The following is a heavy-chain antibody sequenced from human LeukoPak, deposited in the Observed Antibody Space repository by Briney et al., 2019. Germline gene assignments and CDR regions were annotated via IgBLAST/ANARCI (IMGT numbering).Heavy chain of an antibody. CDR1: GFTFSSYS. CDR3: AREEAMTLQH. CDR2: ISSSSSTI. Sequence: PGGSLRLSCAASGFTFSSYSMNWVRQAPGKGLEWVSYISSSSSTIYYADSVKGRFTISRDNAKNSLYLQMNSLRAEDTAVYYCAREEAMTLQHWGQGTLVTVSS. V-gene: IGHV3-48*01. J-gene: IGHJ1*01.